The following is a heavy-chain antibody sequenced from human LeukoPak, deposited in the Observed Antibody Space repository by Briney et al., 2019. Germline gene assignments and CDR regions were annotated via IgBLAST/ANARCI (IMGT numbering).Heavy chain of an antibody. CDR2: ISTGGDYM. CDR3: AREDTTLAPTSLDH. D-gene: IGHD5-18*01. CDR1: GFTFSSYA. V-gene: IGHV3-21*01. J-gene: IGHJ4*02. Sequence: GGSLRLSCAASGFTFSSYAMSWVRQAPGKGLEWVSSISTGGDYMYYADSVRGRFTISRDNAKNSLYLQMDSLRVEDTALYYCAREDTTLAPTSLDHWGQGTLVTVSS.